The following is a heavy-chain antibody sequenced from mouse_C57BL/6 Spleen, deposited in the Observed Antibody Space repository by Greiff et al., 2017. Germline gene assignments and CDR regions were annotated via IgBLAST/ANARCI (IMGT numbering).Heavy chain of an antibody. V-gene: IGHV1-80*01. CDR3: ARGGYYGSSLAWVAY. J-gene: IGHJ3*01. Sequence: QVQLQQSGAELVKPGASVKISCKASGYAFSSYWMNWVKQRPGKGLEWIGQIYPGDGDTNYNGKFKGKATLTADKSSSTAYMQLSSLTSEDSAVYVCARGGYYGSSLAWVAYWGQRTLVTVSA. CDR2: IYPGDGDT. CDR1: GYAFSSYW. D-gene: IGHD1-1*01.